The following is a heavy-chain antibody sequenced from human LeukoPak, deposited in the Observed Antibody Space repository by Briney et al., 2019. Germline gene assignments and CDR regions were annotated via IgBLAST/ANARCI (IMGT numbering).Heavy chain of an antibody. D-gene: IGHD3-16*02. CDR3: ARDYDYVWGSYRYSPDY. CDR1: GFTFSDYY. J-gene: IGHJ4*02. V-gene: IGHV3-11*01. CDR2: IGSSGSTI. Sequence: GGSLRLSCAASGFTFSDYYMSWIRQAPGKGLEWVSYIGSSGSTIYYADSVKGRFTISRDNAKNSLYLQMNSLRAEDTAVYYCARDYDYVWGSYRYSPDYWGQGTLVTVSS.